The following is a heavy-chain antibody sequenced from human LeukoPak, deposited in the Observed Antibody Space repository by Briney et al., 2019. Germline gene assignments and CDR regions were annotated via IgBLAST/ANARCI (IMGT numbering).Heavy chain of an antibody. V-gene: IGHV1-2*02. CDR3: AYGDTPLDAFDI. D-gene: IGHD2-21*01. Sequence: ASVTVSCTASGYTFTGYYMHWVRQAPGQGLEWMGWINPNSGGTNYAQKFQGRVTMTRDTSISTAYMELSRLRSDDTAVYYCAYGDTPLDAFDIWGQGTMVTVSS. J-gene: IGHJ3*02. CDR1: GYTFTGYY. CDR2: INPNSGGT.